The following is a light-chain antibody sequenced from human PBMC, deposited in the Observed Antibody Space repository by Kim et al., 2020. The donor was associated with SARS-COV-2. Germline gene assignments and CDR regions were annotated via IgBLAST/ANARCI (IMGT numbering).Light chain of an antibody. V-gene: IGLV4-69*01. Sequence: LGASVKLTCTRSSGNSSYAIAWHQQQPEKGPRYLMKLNSDGSHSKGDGIPDRFSGSSSGAERYLTISSLQSEDEADYYCQTWGTGVFGGGTQLTVL. J-gene: IGLJ3*02. CDR1: SGNSSYA. CDR3: QTWGTGV. CDR2: LNSDGSH.